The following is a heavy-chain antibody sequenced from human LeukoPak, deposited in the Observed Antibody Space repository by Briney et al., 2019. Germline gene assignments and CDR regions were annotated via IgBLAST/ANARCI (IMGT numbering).Heavy chain of an antibody. CDR3: ARAGPTYYYYYMDV. CDR2: IYYSGST. D-gene: IGHD3-10*01. V-gene: IGHV4-39*01. CDR1: GGSISSSSYY. J-gene: IGHJ6*03. Sequence: SETLSLTCTVSGGSISSSSYYWGWIRQPPGKGLEWIGSIYYSGSTYYYPSLKSRVTISVDTSKNQFSLKLSSVTAADTAVYYCARAGPTYYYYYMDVWGKGTTVTVSS.